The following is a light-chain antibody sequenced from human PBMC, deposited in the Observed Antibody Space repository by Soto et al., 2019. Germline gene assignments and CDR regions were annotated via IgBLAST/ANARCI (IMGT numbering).Light chain of an antibody. CDR3: QQYGSSPFT. J-gene: IGKJ3*01. CDR2: GAS. V-gene: IGKV3-20*01. Sequence: IVLTQSPGTLSLSPGEGLTLSCRASQSVTSSYLAWYQHKPGQAPRLLIYGASTKATGTPDRFSGSGSGADFTLTISRLEPDDFAVYYCQQYGSSPFTFGPGNKVDIK. CDR1: QSVTSSY.